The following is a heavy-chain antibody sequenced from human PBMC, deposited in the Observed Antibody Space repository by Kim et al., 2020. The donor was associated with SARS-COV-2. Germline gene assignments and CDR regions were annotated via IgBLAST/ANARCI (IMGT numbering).Heavy chain of an antibody. Sequence: YACAVKGRFTISRANSKNTLYLQMNSLRAEDTAVYYCAKGLPQRWNYFDYWGQGTLVTVSS. CDR3: AKGLPQRWNYFDY. V-gene: IGHV3-23*01. D-gene: IGHD6-25*01. J-gene: IGHJ4*02.